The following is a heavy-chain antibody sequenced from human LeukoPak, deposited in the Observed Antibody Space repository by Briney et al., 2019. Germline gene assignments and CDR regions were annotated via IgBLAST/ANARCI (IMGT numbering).Heavy chain of an antibody. V-gene: IGHV5-10-1*01. CDR2: IYPSDSYT. CDR1: GFSFTTYL. CDR3: ARHFYSGYDLIDY. D-gene: IGHD5-12*01. J-gene: IGHJ4*02. Sequence: GESLRISCQGFGFSFTTYLISWVRQMPGKGLEWMGRIYPSDSYTNYSPSFQGRVTISADKSISTAYLQLTSLRASDTAIYYCARHFYSGYDLIDYWGQGTLVTAS.